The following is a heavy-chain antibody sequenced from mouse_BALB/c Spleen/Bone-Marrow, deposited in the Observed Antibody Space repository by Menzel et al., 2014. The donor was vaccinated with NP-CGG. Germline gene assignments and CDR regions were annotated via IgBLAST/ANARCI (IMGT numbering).Heavy chain of an antibody. CDR3: KSNNYGSSRGFVY. Sequence: VQVAESDAELVKPGASVKISCKASGYTFTDHAIHWVKQKPEQGLEWIGYISPGNGDINYNEKFKGKATLTADKSSSTDYMQLNSLPSEDAAVYFCKSNNYGSSRGFVYWGRGTLVTVSA. CDR1: GYTFTDHA. J-gene: IGHJ3*01. CDR2: ISPGNGDI. D-gene: IGHD1-1*01. V-gene: IGHV1S53*02.